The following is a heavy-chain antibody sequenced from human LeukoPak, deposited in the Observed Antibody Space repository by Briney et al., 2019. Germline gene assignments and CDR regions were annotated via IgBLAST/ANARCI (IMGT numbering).Heavy chain of an antibody. V-gene: IGHV3-30-3*01. CDR2: ISYDGSNK. Sequence: PGGSLRLSCAASGFTFSSYAMHWVRQAPGKGLEWVAVISYDGSNKYYADSVKGRFTISRDNSKNSLYLQMNSLRAEDTAVYYCARDPPRHVQVPCYWGQGTRVTVSS. J-gene: IGHJ4*02. CDR1: GFTFSSYA. CDR3: ARDPPRHVQVPCY. D-gene: IGHD1-1*01.